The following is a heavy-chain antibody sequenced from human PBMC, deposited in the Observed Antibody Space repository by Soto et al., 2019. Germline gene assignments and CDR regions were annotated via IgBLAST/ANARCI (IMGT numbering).Heavy chain of an antibody. CDR1: GFTFRTYW. Sequence: PGESLSLSWAASGFTFRTYWMHWVRQGPGKGLVWVSRIRGDGTRTNYADSVRGRFTVSRENAKNTLYLHINSLTAEDTAVYYWVRGNLTSIDMVVYWGQGALGTV. J-gene: IGHJ4*02. V-gene: IGHV3-74*01. CDR2: IRGDGTRT. CDR3: VRGNLTSIDMVVY. D-gene: IGHD2-8*02.